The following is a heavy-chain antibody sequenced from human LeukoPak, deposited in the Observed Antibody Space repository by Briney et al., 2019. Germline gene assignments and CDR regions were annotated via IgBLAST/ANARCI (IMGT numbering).Heavy chain of an antibody. CDR3: ARAILRGVIHG. CDR1: GFTFSSYW. Sequence: PGGSLRLSCAASGFTFSSYWMHWVRQAPGKGLVWVSRINSDGSSTSYADSVKGRFAISRDNAKNTLYLQMNSLRAEDTAVYYCARAILRGVIHGWGQGTLVTVSS. D-gene: IGHD3-10*01. CDR2: INSDGSST. J-gene: IGHJ4*02. V-gene: IGHV3-74*01.